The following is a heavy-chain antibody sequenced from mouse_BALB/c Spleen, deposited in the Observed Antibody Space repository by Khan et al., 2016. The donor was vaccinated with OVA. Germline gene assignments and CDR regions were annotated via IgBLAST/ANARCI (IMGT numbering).Heavy chain of an antibody. Sequence: EVELVESGGGLVQPGGSLTLSCPTSGFTFSDYYMYWVRQTPEKRLEWVAYISNRGSTTYYPDTVRGRFTISRDNAKNTLYLQMSRLKSEDTAMYYCARERDDGGRAYWGQGTLVTVSA. J-gene: IGHJ3*01. V-gene: IGHV5-12*02. CDR2: ISNRGSTT. D-gene: IGHD2-3*01. CDR3: ARERDDGGRAY. CDR1: GFTFSDYY.